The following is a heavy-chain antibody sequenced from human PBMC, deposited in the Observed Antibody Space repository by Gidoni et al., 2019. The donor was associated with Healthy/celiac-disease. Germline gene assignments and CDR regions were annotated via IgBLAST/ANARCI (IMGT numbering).Heavy chain of an antibody. D-gene: IGHD2-2*01. CDR1: GYTFRRYS. J-gene: IGHJ4*02. V-gene: IGHV3-21*01. CDR2: ISSSSDI. Sequence: EVQLVESGGGLVKPGGSLRRSCAASGYTFRRYSMNWVRQAPVKGLEWVSSISSSSDIYYADSVKGRFTISRDNAKNSLYLQMNSLRAEDTAVYYCARDRGYCSSTSCYDGDWGQGTLVTVSS. CDR3: ARDRGYCSSTSCYDGD.